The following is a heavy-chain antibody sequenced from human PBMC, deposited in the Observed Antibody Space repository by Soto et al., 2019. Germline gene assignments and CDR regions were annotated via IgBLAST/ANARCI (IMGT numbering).Heavy chain of an antibody. Sequence: PGGSLRLSCAASGFTFSDYYMSWIRQAPGKGLEWVSYISSSGSTIYYADSVKGRFTISRDNAKNSLYLRMNSLRAEDTAVYYCASGYDFWSGYTPDYGMDVWGQGTTVTVSS. V-gene: IGHV3-11*01. CDR3: ASGYDFWSGYTPDYGMDV. CDR2: ISSSGSTI. D-gene: IGHD3-3*01. J-gene: IGHJ6*02. CDR1: GFTFSDYY.